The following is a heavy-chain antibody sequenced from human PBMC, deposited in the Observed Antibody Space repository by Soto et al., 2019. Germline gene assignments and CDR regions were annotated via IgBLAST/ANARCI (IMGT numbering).Heavy chain of an antibody. CDR3: ARESEDLTSNLDY. CDR1: NDSIRSGTYY. Sequence: SETLSLTCTVSNDSIRSGTYYWAWIRQPPGRVLEWIGSLSYLGTTDYNPSLKGRVTISKDASKNQFSLKLTSMTAEDTAVYYCARESEDLTSNLDYWGQGTLVTVSS. CDR2: LSYLGTT. J-gene: IGHJ4*02. V-gene: IGHV4-39*07.